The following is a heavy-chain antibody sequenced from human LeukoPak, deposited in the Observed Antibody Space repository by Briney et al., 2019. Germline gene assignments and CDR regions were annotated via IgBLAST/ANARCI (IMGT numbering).Heavy chain of an antibody. J-gene: IGHJ4*02. Sequence: PSETLSLTCTVSGGSISSGGYYWSWIRQPPGKGLEWIGYIYHSGSTYYNPSLKSRVTISVDRSKNQFSLKLSSVTAADTAVYYCARLGKYYGLGSKGAMYYFDYWGQGTLVTVSS. CDR2: IYHSGST. D-gene: IGHD3-10*01. CDR1: GGSISSGGYY. CDR3: ARLGKYYGLGSKGAMYYFDY. V-gene: IGHV4-30-2*01.